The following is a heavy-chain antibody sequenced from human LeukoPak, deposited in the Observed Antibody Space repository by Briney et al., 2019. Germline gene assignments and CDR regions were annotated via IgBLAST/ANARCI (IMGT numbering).Heavy chain of an antibody. CDR2: INHSGST. V-gene: IGHV4-34*01. CDR3: ARGRWYYGSGSYYIT. J-gene: IGHJ5*02. D-gene: IGHD3-10*01. Sequence: SETLSLTCAVYGGSFSGYYWSWIRQPPGKGLEWIGEINHSGSTNYNPSLKSRVTISVDTSKNQFSLKLSSVTAADTAVYYCARGRWYYGSGSYYITWGQGTLVTVSS. CDR1: GGSFSGYY.